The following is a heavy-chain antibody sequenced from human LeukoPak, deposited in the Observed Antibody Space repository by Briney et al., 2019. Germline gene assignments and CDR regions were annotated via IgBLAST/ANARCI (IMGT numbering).Heavy chain of an antibody. J-gene: IGHJ4*02. D-gene: IGHD6-19*01. V-gene: IGHV1-2*02. CDR1: GYPFIDYY. CDR3: ARQLTSSGLDS. CDR2: INPNTGDT. Sequence: ASVKVSCKASGYPFIDYYLHWVRQAPGQGLEWMGCINPNTGDTNSAQNFQGRVTMTRDTSITTAYMELSRLTSDDTAVYYCARQLTSSGLDSWGQGTLVTVSS.